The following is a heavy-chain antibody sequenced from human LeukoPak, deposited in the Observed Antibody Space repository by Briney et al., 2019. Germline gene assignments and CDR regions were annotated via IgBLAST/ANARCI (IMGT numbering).Heavy chain of an antibody. Sequence: PGGSLRLSCAASGFTFSNYGMHWVRQAPGKGLEWVSGVSGSGGSTYYADSVKGRFTISRDNSKNTLYLQMNSLRAEDTAVYYCAKRGSDYYFDYWGQGTLVTVSS. CDR1: GFTFSNYG. V-gene: IGHV3-23*01. CDR2: VSGSGGST. J-gene: IGHJ4*02. CDR3: AKRGSDYYFDY. D-gene: IGHD3-22*01.